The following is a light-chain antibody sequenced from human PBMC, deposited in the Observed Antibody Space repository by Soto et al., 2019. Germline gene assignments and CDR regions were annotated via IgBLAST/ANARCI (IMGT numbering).Light chain of an antibody. CDR3: SSYTSSSTVV. CDR1: SSDVGGYNY. J-gene: IGLJ2*01. Sequence: QSALTQPASVSGSPGQSITISCTGTSSDVGGYNYVSWYQQHPGKAPKLMIYAVSNRPSGVSNRVSGPKSGNTASLTISGLQAEDEADYYCSSYTSSSTVVFGGGTKLTVL. V-gene: IGLV2-14*01. CDR2: AVS.